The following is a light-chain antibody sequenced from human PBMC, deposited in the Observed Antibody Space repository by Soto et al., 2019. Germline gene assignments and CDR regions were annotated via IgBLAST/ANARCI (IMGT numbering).Light chain of an antibody. Sequence: QSALTQPASVSGSPGQSITISCTGTSSDVGGSNYVSWYQQHPGKAPKLIIFDVSHRPSGFSNRFSGSKSGNTASLTISGLQAEDEADYYCSSYTSSSTSVFGTGTKLTVL. CDR2: DVS. CDR1: SSDVGGSNY. V-gene: IGLV2-14*03. J-gene: IGLJ1*01. CDR3: SSYTSSSTSV.